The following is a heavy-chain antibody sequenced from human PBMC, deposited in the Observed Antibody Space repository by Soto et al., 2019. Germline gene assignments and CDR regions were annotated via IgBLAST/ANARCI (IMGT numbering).Heavy chain of an antibody. V-gene: IGHV1-18*01. CDR3: ARDGGWLGP. CDR1: GYTFTIYG. Sequence: QVQLVQSGAEVKKPGASVTVSCKASGYTFTIYGISWVRQAPGQGLEWMGWISAYNGNTDYAQKFQGRVTMTTDTATSKAYMEVRSLRSDDTAVYYCARDGGWLGPWGQGTLVTVSS. J-gene: IGHJ5*02. D-gene: IGHD3-16*01. CDR2: ISAYNGNT.